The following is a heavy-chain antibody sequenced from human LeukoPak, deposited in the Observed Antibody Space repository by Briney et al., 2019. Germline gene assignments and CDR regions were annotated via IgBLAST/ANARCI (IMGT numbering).Heavy chain of an antibody. CDR3: ARGVYYDYVWGSYRLGWFDP. CDR2: VYHSGST. Sequence: SQTLSLTCAVSGGSISSGGYSWSWIRQPPGKGLEWIGYVYHSGSTYYNPSLKSRVTISVDRSKNQFSLKLSPVTAADTAVYYCARGVYYDYVWGSYRLGWFDPWGQGTLVTVSS. V-gene: IGHV4-30-2*01. CDR1: GGSISSGGYS. J-gene: IGHJ5*02. D-gene: IGHD3-16*02.